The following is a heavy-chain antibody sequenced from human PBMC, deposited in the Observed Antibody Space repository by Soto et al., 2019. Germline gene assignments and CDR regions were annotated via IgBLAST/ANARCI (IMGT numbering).Heavy chain of an antibody. CDR1: GFTFSNAW. CDR2: IKSKTDGGKT. D-gene: IGHD2-21*02. CDR3: TTDCGGDCYLPPGYYYYYGMDV. J-gene: IGHJ6*02. Sequence: GGSLRLSCAASGFTFSNAWMSWVRQAPGKGLEWVGRIKSKTDGGKTDYAAPVKGRFTISRDDSKNTLYLQMNSLKTEDTAVYYCTTDCGGDCYLPPGYYYYYGMDVWGQGTTVTVSS. V-gene: IGHV3-15*01.